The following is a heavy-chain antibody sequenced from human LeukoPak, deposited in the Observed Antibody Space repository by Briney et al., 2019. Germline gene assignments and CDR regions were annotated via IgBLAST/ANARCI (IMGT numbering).Heavy chain of an antibody. J-gene: IGHJ6*03. V-gene: IGHV1-69*05. CDR2: IIPIFGTA. Sequence: SVKVSCKASGGTFSSYAISWLRQAPGQGLEWMGGIIPIFGTANYAQKFQGRVTITTDESTSTAYMELSSLRSEDTAVYYCAQAGYSSSWYFGRLTYYYYMDVWGKGTTVTVSS. CDR1: GGTFSSYA. CDR3: AQAGYSSSWYFGRLTYYYYMDV. D-gene: IGHD6-13*01.